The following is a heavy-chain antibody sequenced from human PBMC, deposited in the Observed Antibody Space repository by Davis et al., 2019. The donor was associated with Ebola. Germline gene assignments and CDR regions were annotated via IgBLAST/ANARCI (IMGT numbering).Heavy chain of an antibody. CDR2: SSSSRTTA. CDR3: AKGYYNDYAFDY. J-gene: IGHJ4*02. CDR1: GFTFSSSS. Sequence: PGGSLRLSCAASGFTFSSSSMNWVRQAPGKGLEWVSHSSSSRTTAYYADSVKGRFTISRDSSKNTLYLQMNSLRTGDTAVYYCAKGYYNDYAFDYWGQGTLVTVSS. D-gene: IGHD4-11*01. V-gene: IGHV3-48*01.